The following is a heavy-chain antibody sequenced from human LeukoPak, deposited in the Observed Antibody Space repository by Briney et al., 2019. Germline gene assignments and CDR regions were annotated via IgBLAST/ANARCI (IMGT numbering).Heavy chain of an antibody. D-gene: IGHD6-13*01. J-gene: IGHJ4*02. Sequence: GGSLRLSCAASGFTVSRNYMSWVRQAAGKGLEWVSVIYSGGRTYYSDSVKGRFTISRDNYKNTLYLQMNRLRAEDTAVYYCARAGPSSSWDKFDYWGQGTLVTVSS. V-gene: IGHV3-66*01. CDR1: GFTVSRNY. CDR3: ARAGPSSSWDKFDY. CDR2: IYSGGRT.